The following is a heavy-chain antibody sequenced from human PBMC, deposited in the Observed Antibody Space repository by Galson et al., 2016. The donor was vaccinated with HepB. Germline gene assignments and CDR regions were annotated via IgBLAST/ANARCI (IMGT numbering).Heavy chain of an antibody. CDR3: ARASWECPSNCDY. D-gene: IGHD1-26*01. V-gene: IGHV1-18*01. CDR1: GYAFRRYG. J-gene: IGHJ4*02. Sequence: SCKASGYAFRRYGITWVRQAPGQGLEWMGWISAYNGHTRYAQKFQGRVTMTTVPSTTTAYLEVRSLRSDDTAVYYCARASWECPSNCDYWAQGTLVTVSS. CDR2: ISAYNGHT.